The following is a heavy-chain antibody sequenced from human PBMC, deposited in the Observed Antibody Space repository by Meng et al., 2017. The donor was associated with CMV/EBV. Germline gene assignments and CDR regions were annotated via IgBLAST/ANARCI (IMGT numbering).Heavy chain of an antibody. CDR2: ISWNSGSI. Sequence: GGSLRLSCAASGFTFDDYAMHWVRQAPGKGLEWVSGISWNSGSIGYADSVKGRFTISRDNAENSLYLQMNSLRAEDTALYYCAKDITIFGVVISSYGMDVWGQGTTVTVSS. J-gene: IGHJ6*02. CDR3: AKDITIFGVVISSYGMDV. V-gene: IGHV3-9*01. D-gene: IGHD3-3*01. CDR1: GFTFDDYA.